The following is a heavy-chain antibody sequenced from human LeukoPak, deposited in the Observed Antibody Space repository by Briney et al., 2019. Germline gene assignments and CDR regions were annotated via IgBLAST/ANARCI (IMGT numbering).Heavy chain of an antibody. D-gene: IGHD5-12*01. J-gene: IGHJ4*02. CDR1: GGSISSYY. Sequence: SETLSLTCTVSGGSISSYYWSWIRQPPGKGLEWIGYIYYSGSTNYNPSLKSRSTISLDTSKNQFSLKLSSVTAADTAVYFCARDASGYDFALWGPGTLVTVSS. V-gene: IGHV4-59*01. CDR2: IYYSGST. CDR3: ARDASGYDFAL.